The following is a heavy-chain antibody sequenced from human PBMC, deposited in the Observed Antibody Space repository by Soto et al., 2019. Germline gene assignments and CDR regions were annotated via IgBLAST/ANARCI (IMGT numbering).Heavy chain of an antibody. CDR3: ASESDSSGFPFAQHYYYNGMDV. D-gene: IGHD3-22*01. CDR1: GFTISSYW. V-gene: IGHV3-74*01. Sequence: PGGSLRLSCAASGFTISSYWMHWVRQAPGKGLVWVSRINSDGSRTTYADSVKGRFTISRDNAKDTLYLQMNSLRVEDTAVYYCASESDSSGFPFAQHYYYNGMDVWGQGTTVTVSS. J-gene: IGHJ6*02. CDR2: INSDGSRT.